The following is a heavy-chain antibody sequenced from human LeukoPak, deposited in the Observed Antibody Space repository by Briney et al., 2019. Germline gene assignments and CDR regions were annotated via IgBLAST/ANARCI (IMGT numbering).Heavy chain of an antibody. V-gene: IGHV3-20*04. J-gene: IGHJ6*03. CDR2: INGNGGST. Sequence: PGGSLRLSCAVSGFTFSSYSMNWVGQAPGKGGEGVSGINGNGGSTVYADSVKGRFNISTYNAKFSLYLQMNSLTAEDTALYYCARGKYPDNDDYMDVWGKGTTVTVSS. CDR1: GFTFSSYS. D-gene: IGHD1-1*01. CDR3: ARGKYPDNDDYMDV.